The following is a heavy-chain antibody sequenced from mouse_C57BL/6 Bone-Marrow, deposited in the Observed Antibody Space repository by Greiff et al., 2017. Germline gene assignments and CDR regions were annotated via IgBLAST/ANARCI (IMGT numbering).Heavy chain of an antibody. V-gene: IGHV5-12*01. CDR1: GFTFSDYY. Sequence: EVKLVESGGGLVQPGGSLKLSCAASGFTFSDYYMYWVRQTPEKRLEWVAYISNGGGSTYYPDTVKGRFTISRDNAKNTLYLQMSRLKSEDTAMYYCARRGENWGQGTSVTVSS. CDR3: ARRGEN. CDR2: ISNGGGST. J-gene: IGHJ4*01.